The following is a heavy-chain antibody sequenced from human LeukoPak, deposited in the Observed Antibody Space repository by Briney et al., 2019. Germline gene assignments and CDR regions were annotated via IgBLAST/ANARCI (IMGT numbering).Heavy chain of an antibody. Sequence: LEASVKVSCKASGGTFSSYAISWVRQAPGQGLEWMGGIIPIFGTANYAQEFQGRVTITADESTSTAYMELSSLRSEDTAVYYCALYYYDSSGYTPFDYWGQGTLVTVSS. J-gene: IGHJ4*02. CDR1: GGTFSSYA. D-gene: IGHD3-22*01. V-gene: IGHV1-69*01. CDR2: IIPIFGTA. CDR3: ALYYYDSSGYTPFDY.